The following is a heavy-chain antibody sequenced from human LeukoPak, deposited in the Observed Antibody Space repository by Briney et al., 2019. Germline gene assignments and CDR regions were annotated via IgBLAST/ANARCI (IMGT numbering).Heavy chain of an antibody. V-gene: IGHV4-4*02. CDR1: DVSIFRSNW. D-gene: IGHD3-16*01. J-gene: IGHJ5*02. CDR3: ARDRGLDEGISWFDP. Sequence: SETLSLTCDVSDVSIFRSNWWSWVRQPPGKGLFWIGQISPSGSTNYSPSLKSRVTISVDMSKNQFSLKLSSVTAADTAVYYCARDRGLDEGISWFDPWGQGTLVTVSS. CDR2: ISPSGST.